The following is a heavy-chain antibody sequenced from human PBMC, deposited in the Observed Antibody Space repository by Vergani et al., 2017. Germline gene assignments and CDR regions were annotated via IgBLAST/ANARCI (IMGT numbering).Heavy chain of an antibody. D-gene: IGHD2-15*01. Sequence: EVQLVESGGGLVQPGGSLRLSCAASGFTVSSNYMSWVRQAPGKGLEWVSVIYSGGSTYYADSVKGRFTISRDNSKNTLYLQRNSLRAEDTAVYYCAGVRGGYCSGGSCYSSDYWGQGTLVTVSS. CDR3: AGVRGGYCSGGSCYSSDY. CDR2: IYSGGST. V-gene: IGHV3-66*01. J-gene: IGHJ4*02. CDR1: GFTVSSNY.